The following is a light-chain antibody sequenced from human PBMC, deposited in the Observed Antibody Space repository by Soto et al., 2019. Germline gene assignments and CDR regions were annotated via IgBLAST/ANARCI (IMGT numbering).Light chain of an antibody. Sequence: IQMTQSPSSLSASVGDRVTITCRASQRVTTYVNWYQQKPGGAPKLLITTSGTLQRGVPSRFSGSGSGTEFTLTITPLQTGDFATYFCHQTYTTPYTFGQGTKLEI. CDR3: HQTYTTPYT. V-gene: IGKV1-39*01. CDR2: TSG. CDR1: QRVTTY. J-gene: IGKJ2*01.